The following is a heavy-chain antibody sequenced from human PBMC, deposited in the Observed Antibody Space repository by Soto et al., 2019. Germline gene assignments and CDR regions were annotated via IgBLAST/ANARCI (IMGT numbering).Heavy chain of an antibody. CDR3: ASPVECSTTSCIR. CDR2: ISSSSNSI. J-gene: IGHJ4*02. CDR1: GFTFSSYS. D-gene: IGHD2-2*01. V-gene: IGHV3-48*01. Sequence: PGGSLRLSCAASGFTFSSYSMNWVRQAPGSGPEWVSYISSSSNSIYYADSVKGRFTISRDNAKNSLHLQMNSLSAEDTAVYYYASPVECSTTSCIRWGQETRGTVSS.